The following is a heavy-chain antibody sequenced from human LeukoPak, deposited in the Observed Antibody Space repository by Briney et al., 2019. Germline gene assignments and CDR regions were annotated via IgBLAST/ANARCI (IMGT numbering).Heavy chain of an antibody. V-gene: IGHV4-31*03. CDR1: GGSISSGGYY. CDR2: IYYSGST. Sequence: SETLSLTCTVSGGSISSGGYYWSWIRQHPGKGLEWIGYIYYSGSTYYNPSLKSRVTISVDTSKNQFSLKLSSVTAADTAVYYCARSVVVPAASYRPRSGYYYGMDVWGKGTTVTVSS. J-gene: IGHJ6*04. D-gene: IGHD2-2*01. CDR3: ARSVVVPAASYRPRSGYYYGMDV.